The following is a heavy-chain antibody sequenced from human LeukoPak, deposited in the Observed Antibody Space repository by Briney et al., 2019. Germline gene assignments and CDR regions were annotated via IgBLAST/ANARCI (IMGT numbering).Heavy chain of an antibody. V-gene: IGHV3-30*03. CDR1: GFTFSSYG. D-gene: IGHD4-17*01. Sequence: PGRSLSLSCAASGFTFSSYGMHWVRQAPGKGLEWVAVISYDGSNKHYADSVKGRFTISRDNSKNTLYLQMNSPRAEDTAVYYCARPRSASIDYWGQGTLVTVSS. CDR3: ARPRSASIDY. J-gene: IGHJ4*02. CDR2: ISYDGSNK.